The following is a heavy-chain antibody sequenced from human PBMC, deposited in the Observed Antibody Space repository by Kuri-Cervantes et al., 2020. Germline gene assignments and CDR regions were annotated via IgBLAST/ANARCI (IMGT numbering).Heavy chain of an antibody. V-gene: IGHV1-69*06. CDR2: SIPIFGTA. CDR3: ASARGRDAFDI. CDR1: GGTFSSYG. Sequence: SVKVSCKASGGTFSSYGISWVRQAPGQGLEWMGGSIPIFGTANYAQKFQGRVTITADKSTSTAYMELSSLRSEDTAVYYCASARGRDAFDIWGQGTMVTVSS. J-gene: IGHJ3*02.